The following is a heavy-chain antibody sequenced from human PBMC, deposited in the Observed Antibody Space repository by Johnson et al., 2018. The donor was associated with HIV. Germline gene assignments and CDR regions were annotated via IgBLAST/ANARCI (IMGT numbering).Heavy chain of an antibody. CDR1: GFTVSSNY. V-gene: IGHV3-66*01. D-gene: IGHD5-24*01. CDR3: ARDGPGDGNAMGGSGAFDI. J-gene: IGHJ3*02. Sequence: VQLVESGGGLVQPGGSLRLSCAASGFTVSSNYMSWVRQAPGKGLEWVSVIYSGDSTYYADSLEGRFTISRDKSKNTVYLQMNSLRVEDTAVYYCARDGPGDGNAMGGSGAFDIWGQGTMVTVSS. CDR2: IYSGDST.